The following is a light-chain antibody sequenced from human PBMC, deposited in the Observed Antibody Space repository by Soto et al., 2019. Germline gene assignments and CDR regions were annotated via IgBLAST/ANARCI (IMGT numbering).Light chain of an antibody. V-gene: IGLV2-14*01. CDR1: SSDVGGYNY. CDR3: SSYTSSNTLI. CDR2: EVT. Sequence: QSALIQPASVSGSRGQSITISCTGASSDVGGYNYVSWYQQFPGRAPKVMIYEVTNRPSGVSNRFSGSKSGNTASLTISGLQAEDEAGYYCSSYTSSNTLIFGGGTKLTVL. J-gene: IGLJ2*01.